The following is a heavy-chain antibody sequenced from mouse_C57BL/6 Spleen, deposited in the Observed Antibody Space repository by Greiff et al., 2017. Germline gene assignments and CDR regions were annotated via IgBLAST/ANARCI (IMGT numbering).Heavy chain of an antibody. CDR1: GFTFTDYY. V-gene: IGHV7-3*01. Sequence: EVKLVASGGGLVQPGGSLSLSCAASGFTFTDYYLSWVRQPPGKALEWLGFLRNKANGYTPEYSASVKGRFTISRDNSQSILYLQMNALRAEDSATYYCALGANRYYFDYWGQGTTLTVSS. CDR2: LRNKANGYTP. D-gene: IGHD2-10*02. CDR3: ALGANRYYFDY. J-gene: IGHJ2*01.